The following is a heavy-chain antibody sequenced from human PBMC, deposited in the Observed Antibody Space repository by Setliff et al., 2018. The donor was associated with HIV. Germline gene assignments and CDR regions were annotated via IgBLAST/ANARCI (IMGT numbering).Heavy chain of an antibody. D-gene: IGHD2-15*01. V-gene: IGHV1-69*05. J-gene: IGHJ5*02. Sequence: ASVKVSCKASGGTFSSYVISWVRQAPGQGPEWMGGIIPMYGVANYAQKFQGRVTITTDESTSTAYMELSSLRSEDTAVYYCALPYCGGGNCWSSASLPPAGWFDPWGQGILVTVSS. CDR3: ALPYCGGGNCWSSASLPPAGWFDP. CDR1: GGTFSSYV. CDR2: IIPMYGVA.